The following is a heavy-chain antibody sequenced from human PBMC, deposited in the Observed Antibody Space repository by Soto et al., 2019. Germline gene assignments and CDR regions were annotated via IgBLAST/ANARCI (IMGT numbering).Heavy chain of an antibody. V-gene: IGHV1-2*04. J-gene: IGHJ6*01. D-gene: IGHD6-19*01. CDR3: ARSDSVAGIALDYYSGMDV. CDR2: INPNSGGT. CDR1: GYTFTGYY. Sequence: ASVKVSCKASGYTFTGYYMHWVRQAPGQGLEWMGWINPNSGGTNYAQKFQGWVTMTRDTSISTAYMELSRLRSDDTAVYYCARSDSVAGIALDYYSGMDVWGQGNTVTVSS.